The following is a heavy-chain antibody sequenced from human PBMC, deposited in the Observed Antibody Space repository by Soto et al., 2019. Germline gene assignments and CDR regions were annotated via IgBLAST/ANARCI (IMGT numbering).Heavy chain of an antibody. CDR1: GGTFSSYA. V-gene: IGHV1-69*01. J-gene: IGHJ4*02. Sequence: QVQLVQSGAEVKKPGSSVKVSCKASGGTFSSYAISWVRQAPGQGLEWMGGIIPIFGTANYAQKFQGRVTITADESTSTAYIELSSLRSEDTAVYYCAVVVVAARIWYYFDYWGQGTLVTVSS. CDR3: AVVVVAARIWYYFDY. CDR2: IIPIFGTA. D-gene: IGHD2-15*01.